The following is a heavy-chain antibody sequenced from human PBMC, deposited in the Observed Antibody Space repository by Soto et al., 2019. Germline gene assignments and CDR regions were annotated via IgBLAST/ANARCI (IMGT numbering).Heavy chain of an antibody. D-gene: IGHD3-10*01. CDR3: ARDSAMVRDYYYGVDV. CDR2: IYYTGST. V-gene: IGHV4-61*01. J-gene: IGHJ6*02. CDR1: VVSVSSGSHY. Sequence: PSETLSLTCTFSVVSVSSGSHYCNWIRQPPWKGLEWIGYIYYTGSTNYSPSLKSRVTLSLDTSKNQFSLKLRSVTAADTAVYFCARDSAMVRDYYYGVDVWGQATTVNVSS.